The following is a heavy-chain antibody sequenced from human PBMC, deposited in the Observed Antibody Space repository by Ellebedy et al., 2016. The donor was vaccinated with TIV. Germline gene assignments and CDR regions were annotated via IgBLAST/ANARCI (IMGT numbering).Heavy chain of an antibody. CDR2: IIWSSGNI. Sequence: GGSLRLSXAASGFTFDDYAMHWVRQAPGKGLEWVSGIIWSSGNIGYADSVKGRFTISRDNAKNSLYLQMNSLRAEDTALYYCAKDNGYSSRILDYWGQGTLVTVSS. J-gene: IGHJ4*02. D-gene: IGHD6-13*01. CDR3: AKDNGYSSRILDY. CDR1: GFTFDDYA. V-gene: IGHV3-9*01.